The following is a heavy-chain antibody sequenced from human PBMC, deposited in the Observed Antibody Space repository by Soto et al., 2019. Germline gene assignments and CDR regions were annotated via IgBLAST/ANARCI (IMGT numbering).Heavy chain of an antibody. J-gene: IGHJ4*02. D-gene: IGHD1-7*01. CDR1: GGTFSNYV. CDR2: IIPISGAA. V-gene: IGHV1-69*06. Sequence: QVQLVQSGAEVKKPGSSVKVSCMASGGTFSNYVVNWVRQAPGQGLEWMGRIIPISGAANYAQKFQGRVTITADKSTSTSYMELSSLRSEDTAVYYCARDITRTVVPYFDFWGQGTLVTVSS. CDR3: ARDITRTVVPYFDF.